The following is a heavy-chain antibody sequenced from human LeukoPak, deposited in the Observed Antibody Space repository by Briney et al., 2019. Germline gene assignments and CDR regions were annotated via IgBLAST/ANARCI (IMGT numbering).Heavy chain of an antibody. V-gene: IGHV1-8*03. CDR2: MNPYTGKT. J-gene: IGHJ4*02. CDR3: ARAPTPFYYDSSAYYSDF. D-gene: IGHD6-25*01. CDR1: GYTFTNFD. Sequence: ASVKVSCKTSGYTFTNFDINWVRQATGQGLEWLGWMNPYTGKTGCAQKFQGRVTFTGDTSIRTAYMEVSSLTSEDTAVYYCARAPTPFYYDSSAYYSDFWGQGTLVTVSS.